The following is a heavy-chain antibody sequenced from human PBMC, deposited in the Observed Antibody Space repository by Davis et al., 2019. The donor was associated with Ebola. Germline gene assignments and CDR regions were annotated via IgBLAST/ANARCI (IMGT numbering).Heavy chain of an antibody. D-gene: IGHD2/OR15-2a*01. V-gene: IGHV3-43*02. CDR1: GFTFDDYA. CDR2: ISGDGGST. CDR3: ARDAAYCNGIVCPSEY. J-gene: IGHJ4*02. Sequence: PGGSMRLSCAASGFTFDDYAMHWVRQAPGKGLEWVSLISGDGGSTYYADSVKGRFTISRDNSKNSLYLQMNSLRTEDTALYYCARDAAYCNGIVCPSEYWGQGTLVTVSS.